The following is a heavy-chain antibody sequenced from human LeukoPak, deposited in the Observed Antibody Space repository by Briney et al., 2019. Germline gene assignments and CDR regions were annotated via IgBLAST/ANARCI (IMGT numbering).Heavy chain of an antibody. CDR2: INHSGST. CDR1: GGSFSGYY. CDR3: ARGSGSGWNY. J-gene: IGHJ4*02. D-gene: IGHD6-19*01. Sequence: SETLSLTCAVYGGSFSGYYWSWIRQPPGKGLEWIGEINHSGSTNYNPSLKSRVTISVDTSKNQFSLKLSSVTAADTAVYYCARGSGSGWNYWGQGTLVTVSS. V-gene: IGHV4-34*01.